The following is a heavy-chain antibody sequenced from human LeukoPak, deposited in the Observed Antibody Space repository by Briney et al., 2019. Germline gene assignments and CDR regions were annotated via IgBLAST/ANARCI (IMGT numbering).Heavy chain of an antibody. CDR3: ARDGALGVYCSSTSCYNGLGGWFDP. D-gene: IGHD2-2*02. V-gene: IGHV1-18*01. CDR2: ISAYNGNT. J-gene: IGHJ5*02. CDR1: GYTFTSYG. Sequence: GASVKVSCKASGYTFTSYGISWVRQAPGQGLEWMGWISAYNGNTNYAQKPQGRVTMTTDTSTSTAYMELRSLRSDDTAVYYCARDGALGVYCSSTSCYNGLGGWFDPWGQGTLVTVSS.